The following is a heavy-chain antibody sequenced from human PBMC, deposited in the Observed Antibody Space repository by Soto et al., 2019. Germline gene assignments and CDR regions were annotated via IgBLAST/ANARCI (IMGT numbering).Heavy chain of an antibody. Sequence: GGSLRLSCAASGFTFSSYWMHWVRQAPGEGLMWVSRINPDGSTTSYADSVKGRFTISRDNAKNTLYLQMNSLRVEDTAVYYCARVPTTVTTPGMDVWGQGTTVTVP. J-gene: IGHJ6*02. CDR1: GFTFSSYW. V-gene: IGHV3-74*01. CDR3: ARVPTTVTTPGMDV. D-gene: IGHD4-4*01. CDR2: INPDGSTT.